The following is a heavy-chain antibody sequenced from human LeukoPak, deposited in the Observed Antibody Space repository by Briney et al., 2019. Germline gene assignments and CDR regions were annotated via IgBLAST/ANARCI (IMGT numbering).Heavy chain of an antibody. Sequence: ASVKVSCKASGYTFTSYGISWVRQAPGQGLEWMGWINPYNGHTNYAQKLQGRVTMTTDTSTGTGYMELRSLRSDDTAVYYCARGSYCDYWGQGTLVTVSS. J-gene: IGHJ4*02. V-gene: IGHV1-18*01. CDR2: INPYNGHT. CDR3: ARGSYCDY. CDR1: GYTFTSYG.